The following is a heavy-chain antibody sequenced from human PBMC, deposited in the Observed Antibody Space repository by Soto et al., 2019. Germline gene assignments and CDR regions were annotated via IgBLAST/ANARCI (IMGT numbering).Heavy chain of an antibody. D-gene: IGHD5-12*01. CDR1: GFTFSSYI. CDR3: STHSGYVYYFDY. CDR2: ISSSSSYI. J-gene: IGHJ4*02. Sequence: WGSLRLSCAASGFTFSSYIMNWVRQAPGKGLEWVSSISSSSSYIYYADSVKGRFTISRDDSKNTVYLQMNSLKTEDTAVYYCSTHSGYVYYFDYWGQGALVTVPS. V-gene: IGHV3-21*03.